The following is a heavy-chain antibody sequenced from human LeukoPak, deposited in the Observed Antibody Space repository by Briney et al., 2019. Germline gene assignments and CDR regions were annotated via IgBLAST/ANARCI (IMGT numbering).Heavy chain of an antibody. CDR3: AKDISGYDFWSGYPDAFDI. CDR2: IRYDGSNK. Sequence: GGSLRLSCAASGFTFCSYGMHWVRQAPGKGLEWVAFIRYDGSNKYYADSVKGRFTISRDNSKNTLYLQMNSLRAEDTAVYYCAKDISGYDFWSGYPDAFDIWGQGTMVTVSS. J-gene: IGHJ3*02. D-gene: IGHD3-3*01. V-gene: IGHV3-30*02. CDR1: GFTFCSYG.